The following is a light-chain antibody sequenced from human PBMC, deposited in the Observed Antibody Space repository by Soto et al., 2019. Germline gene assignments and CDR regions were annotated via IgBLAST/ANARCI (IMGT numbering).Light chain of an antibody. Sequence: DIQMTQSPSTLSASLGDRVTITCRASQSISSWLAWYQQKPGKAPKLLIYKASSLESGVPSRFSGSGSGTEFTLTISSLQPDDFATYYCQQYNSYLYTFGQGTRLENK. CDR2: KAS. J-gene: IGKJ5*01. CDR3: QQYNSYLYT. CDR1: QSISSW. V-gene: IGKV1-5*03.